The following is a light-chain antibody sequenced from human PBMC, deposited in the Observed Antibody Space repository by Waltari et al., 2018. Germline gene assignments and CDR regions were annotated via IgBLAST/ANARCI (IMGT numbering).Light chain of an antibody. CDR3: QQYYSTRGFT. J-gene: IGKJ3*01. CDR1: QSVFYSSNNKNY. Sequence: DFVMTQSPNSLAVSLGERATINCKSSQSVFYSSNNKNYLAWYQQKPGQPPKLRIYWASTRQSGVPDRFSGSGSGTDFTLTISSLQAEDVAVYYCQQYYSTRGFTFGPGTKVEIK. V-gene: IGKV4-1*01. CDR2: WAS.